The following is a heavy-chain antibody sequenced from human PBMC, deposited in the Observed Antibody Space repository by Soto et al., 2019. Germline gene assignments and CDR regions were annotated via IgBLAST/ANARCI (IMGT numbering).Heavy chain of an antibody. CDR1: GFPFNSYA. CDR3: AKDRYCSSTTCYAGFDY. V-gene: IGHV3-23*01. CDR2: VSGSGSRT. D-gene: IGHD2-2*01. J-gene: IGHJ4*02. Sequence: GSLRRSCAGSGFPFNSYAMSWVRQAPGKGLKWVSTVSGSGSRTYYADSVKGRFTISSDNSKNTLYLQMNSLRAEDTAVYYCAKDRYCSSTTCYAGFDYWGQGALVTVSS.